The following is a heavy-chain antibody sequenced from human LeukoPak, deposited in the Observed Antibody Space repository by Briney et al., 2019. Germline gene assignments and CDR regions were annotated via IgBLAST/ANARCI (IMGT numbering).Heavy chain of an antibody. D-gene: IGHD2-15*01. V-gene: IGHV1-24*01. J-gene: IGHJ4*02. CDR1: GYTLIELS. CDR2: VDPEDGET. CDR3: ATRPGSCSGATCYPYYFDS. Sequence: ASVKVSCKVSGYTLIELSMHWVRQAPGKGLEWMGDVDPEDGETIYALQFQGRVTMTEDTSTDTAYMELSSLRSEDTAVYYCATRPGSCSGATCYPYYFDSWGQGTLVTVSS.